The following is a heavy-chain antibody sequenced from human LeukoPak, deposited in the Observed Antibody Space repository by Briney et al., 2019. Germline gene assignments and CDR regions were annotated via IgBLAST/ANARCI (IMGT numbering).Heavy chain of an antibody. CDR2: ISYDGSNT. CDR1: GLTFSSYG. D-gene: IGHD6-19*01. Sequence: GRSLRLSCAASGLTFSSYGMHWVRQAPGKGLEWVAVISYDGSNTYYVDSVKGRFTISRDNSKNTLSLQMNSLRGEDTAVYYCAKDPSSGWYEAQFDFWGQGTLVTVSS. J-gene: IGHJ4*02. CDR3: AKDPSSGWYEAQFDF. V-gene: IGHV3-30*18.